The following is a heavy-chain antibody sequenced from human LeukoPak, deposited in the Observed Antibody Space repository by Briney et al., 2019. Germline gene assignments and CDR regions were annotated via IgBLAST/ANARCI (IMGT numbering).Heavy chain of an antibody. J-gene: IGHJ6*02. CDR3: ARFPLRYCSGGSCYPPYYYYGMDV. Sequence: PSETLSLTCAVYGGSFSGYYWSWIRQPPGKGLEWIGEINHSGSTNYNPSLKSRVTISVDTSKNQFSLKLSSVTAADTAVYYCARFPLRYCSGGSCYPPYYYYGMDVWGQGTTVTVSS. D-gene: IGHD2-15*01. V-gene: IGHV4-34*01. CDR2: INHSGST. CDR1: GGSFSGYY.